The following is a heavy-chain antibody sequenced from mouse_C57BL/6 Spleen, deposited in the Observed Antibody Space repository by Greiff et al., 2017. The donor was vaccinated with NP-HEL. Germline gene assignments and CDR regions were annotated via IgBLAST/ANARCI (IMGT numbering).Heavy chain of an antibody. V-gene: IGHV10-1*01. Sequence: VPLVESGGGLVQPKGSLKLSCAASGFSFNTYAMNWVRQAPGKGLEWVARIRSKSNNYATYYADSVKDRFTISRDDSESMLYLQMNNLKTEDTAMYYCVRHNYGYFDYWGQGTTLTVSS. CDR2: IRSKSNNYAT. J-gene: IGHJ2*01. CDR3: VRHNYGYFDY. D-gene: IGHD2-4*01. CDR1: GFSFNTYA.